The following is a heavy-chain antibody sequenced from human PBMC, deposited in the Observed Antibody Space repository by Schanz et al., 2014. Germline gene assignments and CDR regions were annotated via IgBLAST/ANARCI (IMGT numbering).Heavy chain of an antibody. CDR3: AGKMKLGVCGGKGHDSLDI. CDR1: GFTFSPYW. Sequence: EVQLVESGGGLVQPGGSLRLSCGSSGFTFSPYWMHWVRQAPGKGLVWVSRINSVGSNTDYADSVTGRFTISRDNAKNTLDLQMNTLRAEDTAVCYCAGKMKLGVCGGKGHDSLDIWGQGTMVTVSS. CDR2: INSVGSNT. J-gene: IGHJ3*02. D-gene: IGHD2-15*01. V-gene: IGHV3-74*01.